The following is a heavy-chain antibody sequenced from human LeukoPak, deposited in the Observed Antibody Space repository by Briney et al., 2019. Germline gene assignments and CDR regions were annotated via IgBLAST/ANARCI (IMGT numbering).Heavy chain of an antibody. CDR1: GGPISSSPYS. V-gene: IGHV4-39*01. D-gene: IGHD3-10*01. CDR3: ARLSPYLGSGSSAFPDDF. Sequence: MSSETLSLTCTVSGGPISSSPYSWGWIRQPPGKGLEWIGSISYSGSTFYNPSLKSRLTISVDTSKNQFSLKLSSLTAADTAVFYCARLSPYLGSGSSAFPDDFWGQGTLVTVSS. CDR2: ISYSGST. J-gene: IGHJ4*02.